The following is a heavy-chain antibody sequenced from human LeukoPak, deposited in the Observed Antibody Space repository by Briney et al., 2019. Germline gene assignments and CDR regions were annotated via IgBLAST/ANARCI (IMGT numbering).Heavy chain of an antibody. D-gene: IGHD2-21*02. CDR1: GFTFSSYA. Sequence: PGGTLRLSCAASGFTFSSYARSWIRQAPGQGLEWVSAISGSGGSTYYADSVKGRFTISRDNSKNTLYLQMNSLRAEDTAVYYCAKGVTGILDAFDIWGQGTMVTVSS. V-gene: IGHV3-23*01. CDR2: ISGSGGST. CDR3: AKGVTGILDAFDI. J-gene: IGHJ3*02.